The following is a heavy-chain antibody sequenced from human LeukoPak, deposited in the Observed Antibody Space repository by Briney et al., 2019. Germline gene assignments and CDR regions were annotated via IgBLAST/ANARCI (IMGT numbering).Heavy chain of an antibody. D-gene: IGHD2-15*01. CDR2: INPNSGGT. Sequence: ASVNVSCKASGYTFTGYYMHWVRQAPGQELEWMGWINPNSGGTNYAQKFQGRVTMTRDTSISTAYMELSRLRSDDTAVYYCARVRVYCSGGSCYPNWFDPWGQGTLVTVSS. CDR3: ARVRVYCSGGSCYPNWFDP. J-gene: IGHJ5*02. V-gene: IGHV1-2*02. CDR1: GYTFTGYY.